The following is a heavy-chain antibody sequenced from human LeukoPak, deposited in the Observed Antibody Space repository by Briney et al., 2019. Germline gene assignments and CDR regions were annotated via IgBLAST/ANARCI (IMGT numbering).Heavy chain of an antibody. D-gene: IGHD4-17*01. Sequence: GGAERLSCAASEFTFDDYAMHWARHARGKGLEWVSFISGDGGSTYYAGSVKSPITISRDNSKNSLYLQMNSLRTEDTALYYCAKDMYGDYGDAFDSWGHGTIVTVSS. J-gene: IGHJ3*02. CDR2: ISGDGGST. V-gene: IGHV3-43*02. CDR3: AKDMYGDYGDAFDS. CDR1: EFTFDDYA.